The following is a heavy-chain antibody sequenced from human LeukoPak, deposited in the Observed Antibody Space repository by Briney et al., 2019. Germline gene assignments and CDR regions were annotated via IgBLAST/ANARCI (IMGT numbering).Heavy chain of an antibody. CDR3: VRGVEDSSSSYDY. CDR2: INHSGST. CDR1: GGSFSGYY. Sequence: SETLSLTCAVYGGSFSGYYWSWIRQPPGKGLEWIGEINHSGSTNYNPSLKSRVTISVDTSKNQFSLKLSSVTAADTAVYYCVRGVEDSSSSYDYWGQGTLVTVSS. V-gene: IGHV4-34*01. D-gene: IGHD6-6*01. J-gene: IGHJ4*02.